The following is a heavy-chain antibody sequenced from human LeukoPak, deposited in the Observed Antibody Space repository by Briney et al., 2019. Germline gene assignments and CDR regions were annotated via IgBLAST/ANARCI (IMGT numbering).Heavy chain of an antibody. CDR2: IYDRGPA. CDR1: GYAIISGGFS. CDR3: ARSRQASGLFSS. D-gene: IGHD3-10*01. J-gene: IGHJ5*02. Sequence: PSETLSLTCIVSGYAIISGGFSWNWIRQPPGKGLEWIGCIYDRGPAHYNPSLKSQFTISVDRPKNQFFLNVTSLTAADTAVYYCARSRQASGLFSSWGQGTLVVVSS. V-gene: IGHV4-30-2*01.